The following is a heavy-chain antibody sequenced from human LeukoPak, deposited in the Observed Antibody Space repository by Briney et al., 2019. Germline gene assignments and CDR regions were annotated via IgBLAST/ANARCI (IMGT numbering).Heavy chain of an antibody. Sequence: ASVKVSCATSGYTFTDYDIHWVRQAPGQELEWMGWINPNSANTNYAQKLQGTVTFTRDTSLSIAYMELSSLTSEDAAVYFCARGDFGETNTAFDIWGQGTLVAVSS. J-gene: IGHJ3*02. CDR2: INPNSANT. CDR3: ARGDFGETNTAFDI. CDR1: GYTFTDYD. D-gene: IGHD4-17*01. V-gene: IGHV1-8*03.